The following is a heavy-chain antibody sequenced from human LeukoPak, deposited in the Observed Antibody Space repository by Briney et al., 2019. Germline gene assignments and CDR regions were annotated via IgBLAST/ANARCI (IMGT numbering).Heavy chain of an antibody. CDR2: IYSSGST. D-gene: IGHD4-17*01. CDR1: GGSLSSYY. J-gene: IGHJ4*02. V-gene: IGHV4-4*07. CDR3: ARVLTTTAVDY. Sequence: SETLSLTCSVSGGSLSSYYWSWIRQPAGKRLEWIGRIYSSGSTNYNPSLKSRVTMSVDTSNNQSSLILRSVTAADTAVYYCARVLTTTAVDYWGQGILVTASS.